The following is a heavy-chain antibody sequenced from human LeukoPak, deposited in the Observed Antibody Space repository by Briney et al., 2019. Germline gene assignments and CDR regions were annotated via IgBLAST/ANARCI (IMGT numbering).Heavy chain of an antibody. J-gene: IGHJ4*02. CDR3: ARESTWNDY. D-gene: IGHD2/OR15-2a*01. CDR2: INPSGGST. CDR1: GYTFTSYY. V-gene: IGHV1-46*01. Sequence: ASVKVSCKASGYTFTSYYIHWVRQAPGQGLEWVGLINPSGGSTSYAQKFQGSVTTTRDTSTSTVYMELSSLRSEDTALYYCARESTWNDYWGQGTLVTVSS.